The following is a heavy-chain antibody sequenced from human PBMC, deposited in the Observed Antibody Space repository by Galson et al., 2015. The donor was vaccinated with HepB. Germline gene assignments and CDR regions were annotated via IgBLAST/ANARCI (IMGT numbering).Heavy chain of an antibody. J-gene: IGHJ4*02. D-gene: IGHD2/OR15-2a*01. V-gene: IGHV1-46*01. Sequence: SVKVSCKASGYTFTTYYIHWVRQAPGQGLEWMGIINPSGGSTSHAQKFQGRVTMTRDTSTTTVYMELSSLRSEDTAIYYCARGSSYLGYDYWGRGTLVTVSS. CDR2: INPSGGST. CDR3: ARGSSYLGYDY. CDR1: GYTFTTYY.